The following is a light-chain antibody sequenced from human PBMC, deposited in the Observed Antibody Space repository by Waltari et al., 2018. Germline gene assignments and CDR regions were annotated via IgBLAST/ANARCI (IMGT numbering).Light chain of an antibody. CDR1: QDIRTY. CDR2: DAS. Sequence: DTHMTQSPSSLSASVGDRVTITCQASQDIRTYLNWYQQRPGKAPELLMHDASSLETGVPSRFSGSGSGTDFTFTISSLQPEDIAIYYCQQYDSLPFTFGQGTKVEIK. J-gene: IGKJ2*01. CDR3: QQYDSLPFT. V-gene: IGKV1-33*01.